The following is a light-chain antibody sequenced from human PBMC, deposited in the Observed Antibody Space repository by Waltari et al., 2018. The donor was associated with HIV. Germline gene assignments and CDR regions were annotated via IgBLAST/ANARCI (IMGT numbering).Light chain of an antibody. CDR2: DFT. V-gene: IGLV2-11*01. J-gene: IGLJ3*02. CDR3: CSFAGSYTLV. Sequence: QSALTQPRSVSGSPGQSVTISCTGTSSDIGVYNYVSWYQQHPGKAPKLMIYDFTTRHSRVPDRFSGSKSGNTASLTISGLQAEDEAAYYCCSFAGSYTLVFGGGTKLTVL. CDR1: SSDIGVYNY.